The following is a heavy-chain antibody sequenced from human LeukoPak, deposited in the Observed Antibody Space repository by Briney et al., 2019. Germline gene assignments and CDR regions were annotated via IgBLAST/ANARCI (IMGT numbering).Heavy chain of an antibody. D-gene: IGHD4-17*01. Sequence: ASVKVSCKASGYTFTSYGISWVRQAPALGLEWMGWISAYNGNTNYAQKLQGRVTMITDTSTSTAYMELRSLRSDDTAVYYCARDLSPRVTTVTNNWFDPWGQGTLVTVSS. CDR1: GYTFTSYG. V-gene: IGHV1-18*01. J-gene: IGHJ5*02. CDR3: ARDLSPRVTTVTNNWFDP. CDR2: ISAYNGNT.